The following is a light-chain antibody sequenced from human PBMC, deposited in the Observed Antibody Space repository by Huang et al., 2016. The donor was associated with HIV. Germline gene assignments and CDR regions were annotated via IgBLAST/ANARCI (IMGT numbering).Light chain of an antibody. CDR1: QSVSST. CDR3: QQYNNRPRT. V-gene: IGKV3-15*01. J-gene: IGKJ1*01. Sequence: ELVMTQSPATLSVSPGARAALACRASQSVSSTLAWYQQKPGQAPRLRIYGASSRATGSPARFSGSGSGTDFTLTISSLQSEDFAVYYCQQYNNRPRTFGQGTKVEIK. CDR2: GAS.